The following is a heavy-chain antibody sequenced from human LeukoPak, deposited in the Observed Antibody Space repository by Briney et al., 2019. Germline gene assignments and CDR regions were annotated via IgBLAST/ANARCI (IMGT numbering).Heavy chain of an antibody. CDR2: ISNNGGYT. V-gene: IGHV3-23*01. J-gene: IGHJ4*02. D-gene: IGHD7-27*01. CDR1: GFTFSSSA. Sequence: PGGSLRLSCAASGFTFSSSAMSWVRQAPGKGLEWVSAISNNGGYTYYADSVQGRFTISRDNSKSTLCLQMNSLRAEDTAVYYCAKDGEAYDYWGQGTLVTVSS. CDR3: AKDGEAYDY.